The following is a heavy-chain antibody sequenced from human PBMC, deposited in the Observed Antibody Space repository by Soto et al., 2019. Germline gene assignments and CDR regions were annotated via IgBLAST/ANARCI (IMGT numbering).Heavy chain of an antibody. CDR2: INSDGSST. CDR3: ARGALPDDFWSGYYLAPYYYYYYMDV. V-gene: IGHV3-74*01. D-gene: IGHD3-3*01. Sequence: GGSLSLSCAASGFTFSSYWMHWVRQAPGKGLVWVSRINSDGSSTSYADSVKGRFTISRDNAKNTLYLQMNSLRAEDTAVYYCARGALPDDFWSGYYLAPYYYYYYMDVWGKGTTVTVSS. CDR1: GFTFSSYW. J-gene: IGHJ6*03.